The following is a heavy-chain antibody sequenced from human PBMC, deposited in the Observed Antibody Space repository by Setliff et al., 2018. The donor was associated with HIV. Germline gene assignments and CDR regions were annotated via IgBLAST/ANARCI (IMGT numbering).Heavy chain of an antibody. V-gene: IGHV4-59*12. CDR3: ASELQGHSSSWPNY. Sequence: PSETLSLTCTVSGGSISSYYWSWIRQPPGKGLEWIGYIYYSGSTYYNPSLKSRVTISVDTSKNQFSLKLRSVTAADTAVYYCASELQGHSSSWPNYWGQETLVTVSS. CDR1: GGSISSYY. CDR2: IYYSGST. J-gene: IGHJ4*02. D-gene: IGHD6-13*01.